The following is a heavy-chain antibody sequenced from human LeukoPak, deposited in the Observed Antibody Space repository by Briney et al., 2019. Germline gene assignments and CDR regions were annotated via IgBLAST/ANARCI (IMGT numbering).Heavy chain of an antibody. V-gene: IGHV3-15*01. CDR3: ATSWTHCSRPGCSFFDC. D-gene: IGHD2-15*01. Sequence: GGSLRLSCAASGITFNKAYMTWVRQAPGKGLEWVGRIKSWTDGGTTDYAAPVRGRFIISRDDSENRVYLQMKSLKPDDTGVYYCATSWTHCSRPGCSFFDCWGQGNLVTVSS. CDR2: IKSWTDGGTT. J-gene: IGHJ4*02. CDR1: GITFNKAY.